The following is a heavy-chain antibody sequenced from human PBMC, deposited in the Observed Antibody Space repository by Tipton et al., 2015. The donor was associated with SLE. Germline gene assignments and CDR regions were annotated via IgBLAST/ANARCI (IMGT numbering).Heavy chain of an antibody. J-gene: IGHJ4*02. Sequence: QLVQSGDALKKPGASVRVSRETSGYTFSDYLIGWVRQAPGQGLEWMGWISAYNGNTNYAQKLQGRVTMTTDTSTSTAYMELRSLRSDDTAVYYCARDRGSIAAADGALFDYWGQGTLVTVSS. CDR1: GYTFSDYL. CDR3: ARDRGSIAAADGALFDY. V-gene: IGHV1-18*01. D-gene: IGHD6-13*01. CDR2: ISAYNGNT.